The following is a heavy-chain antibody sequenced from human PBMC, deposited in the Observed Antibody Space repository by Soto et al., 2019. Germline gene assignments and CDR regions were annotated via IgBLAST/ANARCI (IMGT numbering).Heavy chain of an antibody. CDR2: IFPDDSDT. J-gene: IGHJ4*02. CDR1: GYIIKNSW. Sequence: PXESLKISYQASGYIIKNSWIGWGRQMPGQGLEWMGIIFPDDSDTRYSPSFQGHVTISVNKSISTAYVQWSSLKASDSAIYYCFRGGVTSRTFDYWGQGTLVIVSS. CDR3: FRGGVTSRTFDY. D-gene: IGHD3-16*01. V-gene: IGHV5-51*01.